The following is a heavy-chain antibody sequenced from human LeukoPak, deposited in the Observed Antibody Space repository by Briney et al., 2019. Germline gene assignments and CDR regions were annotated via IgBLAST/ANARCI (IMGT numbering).Heavy chain of an antibody. CDR1: GGTFSSCA. Sequence: APVKVSCKASGGTFSSCAISWVRQAPGQGLEWMGGIIPIFGTANYAQKFQGRVTITADKSTSTAYMELSSLRSEDTAVYYCARFKGGYCSGGSCEYFDYWGQGTLVTVSS. V-gene: IGHV1-69*06. CDR2: IIPIFGTA. D-gene: IGHD2-15*01. CDR3: ARFKGGYCSGGSCEYFDY. J-gene: IGHJ4*02.